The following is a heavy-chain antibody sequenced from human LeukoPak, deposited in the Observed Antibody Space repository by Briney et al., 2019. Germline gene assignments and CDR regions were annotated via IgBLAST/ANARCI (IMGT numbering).Heavy chain of an antibody. V-gene: IGHV1-18*01. CDR3: AREEIAAAGTNY. J-gene: IGHJ4*02. CDR2: ISAYNGNT. D-gene: IGHD6-13*01. CDR1: GYTFTSYD. Sequence: ASVKVSCKASGYTFTSYDISWVRQAPGQGLEWMGWISAYNGNTNYARKLQGRVTMPTDTSTSTAYMELRSLRSDDTAVYYCAREEIAAAGTNYWGQGTLVTVSS.